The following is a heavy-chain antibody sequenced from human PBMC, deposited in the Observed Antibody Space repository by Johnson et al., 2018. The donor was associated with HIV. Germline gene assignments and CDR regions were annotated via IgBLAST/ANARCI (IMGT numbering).Heavy chain of an antibody. D-gene: IGHD5-24*01. CDR1: RFTFSSYW. J-gene: IGHJ3*02. V-gene: IGHV3-7*01. CDR3: ARPRRGMATNRDAFDI. CDR2: IQQDGSEK. Sequence: VQLVESGGGVVQPGGSLRLSCEASRFTFSSYWMSWVRQAPGKGLEWVANIQQDGSEKYYVDSVKGRFTISRDNAKNSLYLQMNSLRAEDTAVYYCARPRRGMATNRDAFDIWGQGTMVTVSS.